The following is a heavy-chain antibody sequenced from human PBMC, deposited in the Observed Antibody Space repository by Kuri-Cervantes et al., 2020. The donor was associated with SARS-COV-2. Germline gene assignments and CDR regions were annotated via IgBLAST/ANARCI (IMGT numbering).Heavy chain of an antibody. D-gene: IGHD3-3*01. J-gene: IGHJ4*02. CDR3: ARHPLGSVTIFGVVIEGAPFDY. Sequence: SETLSLTCTVSGGSISSYYWGWIRQPPGKGLEWIGSIYYSGSTYYNPSLKSRITISVDTSKNQFSLKLSSVTAADTAVYYCARHPLGSVTIFGVVIEGAPFDYWGQGTLVTVSS. CDR2: IYYSGST. V-gene: IGHV4-39*01. CDR1: GGSISSYY.